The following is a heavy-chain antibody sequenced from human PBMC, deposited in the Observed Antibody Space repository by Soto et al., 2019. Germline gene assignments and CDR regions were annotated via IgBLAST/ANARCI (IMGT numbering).Heavy chain of an antibody. D-gene: IGHD3-9*01. Sequence: GAHLRLCRAASVASFDPFTMHWVLHTPGQCPEWTSLSSWGGGKTLYSESVKGRFIISRDNIKNSLYLQMNSLTTEDTALYCCXRDSYDVLTRQKRYFDHWGQGTLVTVSS. J-gene: IGHJ4*02. CDR2: SSWGGGKT. CDR1: VASFDPFT. V-gene: IGHV3-43*01. CDR3: XRDSYDVLTRQKRYFDH.